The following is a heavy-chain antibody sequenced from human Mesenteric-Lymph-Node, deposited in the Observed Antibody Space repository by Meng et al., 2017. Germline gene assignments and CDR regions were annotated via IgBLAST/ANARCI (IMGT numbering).Heavy chain of an antibody. CDR2: IYHSGST. Sequence: SETLSLTCTVSGYSISSGYYWGWIRQPPGKGLEWIGSIYHSGSTYYNPSLKSRVTISIDTSKNQFSLELSSVTAADTAVYYCARMVGSGPFDYWGQGTLVTFYS. CDR3: ARMVGSGPFDY. V-gene: IGHV4-38-2*02. D-gene: IGHD6-19*01. CDR1: GYSISSGYY. J-gene: IGHJ4*02.